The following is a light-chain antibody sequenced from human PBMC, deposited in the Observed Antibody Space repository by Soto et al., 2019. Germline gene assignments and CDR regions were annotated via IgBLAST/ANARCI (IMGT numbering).Light chain of an antibody. V-gene: IGKV1-5*03. CDR3: QQYNNYWM. J-gene: IGKJ1*01. Sequence: DIQMTQSPSTLSASVRDRVTITCRASQSISYWLAWYQQKPGKAPNLLIYKASSLESGVPSRFSGSGSGTEFTLTIISLQPDDFPTCYWQQYNNYWMFRQGTNVEIK. CDR1: QSISYW. CDR2: KAS.